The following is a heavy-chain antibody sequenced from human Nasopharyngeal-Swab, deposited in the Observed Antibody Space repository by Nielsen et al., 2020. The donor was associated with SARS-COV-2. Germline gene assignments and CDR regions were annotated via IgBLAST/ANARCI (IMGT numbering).Heavy chain of an antibody. Sequence: KVSCKGSGYSFTSYWIGCVRQMPGKGLEWMGIIYPGDSDTRYRPSFQGQVTISADKSISTAYLQWSSLKASDTAMYYCARQEEMATIWDYWGQGTLVTVSS. CDR3: ARQEEMATIWDY. CDR2: IYPGDSDT. CDR1: GYSFTSYW. V-gene: IGHV5-51*01. J-gene: IGHJ4*02. D-gene: IGHD5-24*01.